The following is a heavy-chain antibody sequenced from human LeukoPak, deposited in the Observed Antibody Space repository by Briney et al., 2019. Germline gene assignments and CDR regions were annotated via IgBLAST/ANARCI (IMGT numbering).Heavy chain of an antibody. CDR2: ISSSGSTI. D-gene: IGHD3-16*02. J-gene: IGHJ4*02. CDR1: GFTFSSYE. CDR3: ASRALMITFGGVIAPDY. Sequence: GGSLRLSCAASGFTFSSYEMNWVRQAPGKGLEWVSYISSSGSTIYYADSVKGRFTISRDNAKNSLYLQMNSLRAEDTAVYYCASRALMITFGGVIAPDYWGQGTLVTVSS. V-gene: IGHV3-48*03.